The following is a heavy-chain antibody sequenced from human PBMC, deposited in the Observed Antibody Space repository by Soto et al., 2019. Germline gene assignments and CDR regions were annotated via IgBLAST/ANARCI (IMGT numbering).Heavy chain of an antibody. V-gene: IGHV4-59*01. CDR3: ASGLNSGSYWDWFDP. CDR2: IYYSGST. CDR1: GGSISSYY. J-gene: IGHJ5*02. D-gene: IGHD1-26*01. Sequence: SETLSLTCTVSGGSISSYYWSWIRQPPGKGLEWIGYIYYSGSTNYNPSLKSRVTISVDTSKNQFSLKLSSVTAADTAVYYCASGLNSGSYWDWFDPWGQGTLVTVSS.